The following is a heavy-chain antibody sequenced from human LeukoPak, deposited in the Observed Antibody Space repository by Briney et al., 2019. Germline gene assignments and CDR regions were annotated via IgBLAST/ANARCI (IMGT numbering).Heavy chain of an antibody. V-gene: IGHV1-18*01. CDR1: GYTLTSYG. J-gene: IGHJ5*02. D-gene: IGHD6-19*01. CDR2: ISAYNSNT. CDR3: ARADLYSSGWYRYHWFDP. Sequence: ASVKVSCKASGYTLTSYGISWVRQAPGQGLEWMGWISAYNSNTNYAQKLQGRVTMTTDTSTSTAYMELRSLRSDDTAVYYCARADLYSSGWYRYHWFDPWGQGTLVTVSS.